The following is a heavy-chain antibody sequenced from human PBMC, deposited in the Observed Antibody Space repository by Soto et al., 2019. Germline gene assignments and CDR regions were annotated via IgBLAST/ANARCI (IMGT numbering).Heavy chain of an antibody. CDR3: AIGVVVPAAGRGTFDY. CDR2: ISGSGGST. D-gene: IGHD2-2*01. CDR1: GFPFSSYA. V-gene: IGHV3-23*01. Sequence: GGSLRLSWAASGFPFSSYAMSWVRPAPGTGLEWVSAISGSGGSTYYADSVKGRFTISSDNSKNTLYLQMKSVGAEDTAVYYCAIGVVVPAAGRGTFDYWGQGTLVTVSS. J-gene: IGHJ4*02.